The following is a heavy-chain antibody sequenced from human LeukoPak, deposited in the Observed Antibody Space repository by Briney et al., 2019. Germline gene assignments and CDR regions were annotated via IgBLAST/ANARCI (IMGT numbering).Heavy chain of an antibody. CDR1: GFSFSSYW. Sequence: GGSLRLSCAASGFSFSSYWMSWVRQAPGKGLEWVANINPDGSNMLYVDSVKGRFTISRDNAKNSLYLQMNNLRAEDTAVYFCLSGLQWLYWGQGTLVTVSS. D-gene: IGHD6-19*01. CDR2: INPDGSNM. J-gene: IGHJ4*02. V-gene: IGHV3-7*01. CDR3: LSGLQWLY.